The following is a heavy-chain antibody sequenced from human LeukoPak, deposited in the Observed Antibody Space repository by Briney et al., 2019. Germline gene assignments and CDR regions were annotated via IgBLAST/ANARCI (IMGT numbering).Heavy chain of an antibody. CDR1: GFTFSSYG. CDR3: ARDYGLGFDY. Sequence: GGSLRLSCAASGFTFSSYGMHWVRQAPGKWLEWVAVIWYDGSNKYYADSVKGRFTISRDNSKNTLYLQMNSLRAEDTAVYYCARDYGLGFDYWGQGTLVTVSS. J-gene: IGHJ4*02. V-gene: IGHV3-33*01. CDR2: IWYDGSNK. D-gene: IGHD4-17*01.